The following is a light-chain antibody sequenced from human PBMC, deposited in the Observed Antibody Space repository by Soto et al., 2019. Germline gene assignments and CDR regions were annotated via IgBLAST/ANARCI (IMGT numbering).Light chain of an antibody. Sequence: QSALTQPASVSGSPGQSITISCTGTSSDVGGYNYVSWYQQHPGKAPKLMIYDVSNRPSGVSNRFSGSKSGNTASLTISGLQAEDEADSYCSSYTSSSTLDVLFGGGTKLTVL. CDR2: DVS. CDR1: SSDVGGYNY. V-gene: IGLV2-14*03. J-gene: IGLJ2*01. CDR3: SSYTSSSTLDVL.